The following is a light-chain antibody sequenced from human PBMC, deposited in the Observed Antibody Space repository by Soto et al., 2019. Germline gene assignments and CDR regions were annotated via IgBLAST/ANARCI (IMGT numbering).Light chain of an antibody. J-gene: IGKJ3*01. CDR2: GAS. CDR1: QSLSRN. CDR3: QHYNDWPPAFT. Sequence: EILMTQSPATLSVSPGERATLSCRASQSLSRNLAWYQQKPGEAPRLLIYGASTRASGVPARFSGSGSGTEFTLTISSLQSEDFALSYCQHYNDWPPAFTFGPGTKVDL. V-gene: IGKV3-15*01.